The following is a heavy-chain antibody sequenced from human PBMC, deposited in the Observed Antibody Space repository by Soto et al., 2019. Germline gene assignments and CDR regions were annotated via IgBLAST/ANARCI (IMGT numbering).Heavy chain of an antibody. D-gene: IGHD3-3*01. J-gene: IGHJ6*02. V-gene: IGHV1-69*13. CDR2: IIPIFGTA. Sequence: SVKVSCKASGGTFSSYAISWVRQAPGQGLEWMGGIIPIFGTANYAQKFQGRVTITADESTSTAYMELSSLRSEDTAVYYCARDGVGVTFFGVVSYYYYCMDVRGPGTTGTVSS. CDR3: ARDGVGVTFFGVVSYYYYCMDV. CDR1: GGTFSSYA.